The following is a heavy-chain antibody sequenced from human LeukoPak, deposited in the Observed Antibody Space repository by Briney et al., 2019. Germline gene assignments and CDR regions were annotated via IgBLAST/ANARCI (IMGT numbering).Heavy chain of an antibody. J-gene: IGHJ4*02. D-gene: IGHD1-1*01. Sequence: SETLSLTCAVYGGSFSGYYWSWIRQPPGKGLEWIGYIYYSGSSNYNPSLKSRVTISVDTSKNQFSLKLNSVTAADTAVYYCARWANWNHDYWGQGTLVTVSS. CDR3: ARWANWNHDY. V-gene: IGHV4-59*01. CDR2: IYYSGSS. CDR1: GGSFSGYY.